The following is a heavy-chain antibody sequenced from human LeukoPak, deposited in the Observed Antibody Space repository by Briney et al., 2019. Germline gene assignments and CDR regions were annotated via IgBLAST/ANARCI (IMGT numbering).Heavy chain of an antibody. CDR2: INHSGST. V-gene: IGHV4-34*01. D-gene: IGHD3-16*01. CDR3: ARGRGRFDY. Sequence: SETLSLTCAVYDGSFSGYYWSWIRQPPGKGLKCLGEINHSGSTNYNPSLKSQLTISIDTSKNQFSLRLRSVTAADMAVYYCARGRGRFDYWGQGVLVTVSS. J-gene: IGHJ4*02. CDR1: DGSFSGYY.